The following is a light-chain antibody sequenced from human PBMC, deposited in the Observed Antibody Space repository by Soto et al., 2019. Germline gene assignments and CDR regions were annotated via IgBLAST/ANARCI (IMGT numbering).Light chain of an antibody. J-gene: IGLJ3*02. CDR2: EVS. CDR1: SSDVGGYNY. CDR3: SSYAGGNNLV. Sequence: QSALTQPPSASGSPGQSVTISCTGTSSDVGGYNYVSWYQQHPGKAPKLMIYEVSKRPSGVPDRFSGSKSGNTASLTVSGRHSDDEADYYCSSYAGGNNLVFGGGTKLTVL. V-gene: IGLV2-8*01.